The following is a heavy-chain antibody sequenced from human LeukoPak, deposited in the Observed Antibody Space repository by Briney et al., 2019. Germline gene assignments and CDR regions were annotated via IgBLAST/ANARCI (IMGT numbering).Heavy chain of an antibody. V-gene: IGHV3-73*01. J-gene: IGHJ4*02. CDR3: TRRYYYDSSGYYYRDY. D-gene: IGHD3-22*01. Sequence: GGSLRLSCAASGFTFSGSAMHWVRQASGKGLEWVGRIRSKANSYATAYAASVKGRFTISRDDSKNTAYLQMNSLKTEDTAVHYCTRRYYYDSSGYYYRDYWGQGTLVTVSS. CDR2: IRSKANSYAT. CDR1: GFTFSGSA.